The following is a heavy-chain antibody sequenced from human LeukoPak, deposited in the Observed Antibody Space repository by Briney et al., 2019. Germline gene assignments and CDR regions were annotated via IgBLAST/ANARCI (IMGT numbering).Heavy chain of an antibody. J-gene: IGHJ4*02. Sequence: PSETLSLTCTVSGGSISSYYWSWIRQPPGKGLEWIGYIYYSGSTNYNPSLKSRVTISVDTSKNQFSLKLSSVTAADTAVYYCARHSAKLGADYWGQGTLVTVSS. CDR3: ARHSAKLGADY. V-gene: IGHV4-59*01. CDR2: IYYSGST. D-gene: IGHD1-26*01. CDR1: GGSISSYY.